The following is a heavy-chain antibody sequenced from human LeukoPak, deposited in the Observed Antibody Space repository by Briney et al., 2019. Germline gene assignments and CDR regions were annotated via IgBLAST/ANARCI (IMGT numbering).Heavy chain of an antibody. CDR1: GFTFSSYA. Sequence: GGSLRLSCAASGFTFSSYAMNWVRQAPGKGLEWISGISGSGGSIYYADSVKGRFTISRDNSKNTLYLQMNSLRAEDTAVYYCAKEWRGATVAHAFDIWGQGTMVTVSS. D-gene: IGHD1-26*01. CDR3: AKEWRGATVAHAFDI. J-gene: IGHJ3*02. V-gene: IGHV3-23*01. CDR2: ISGSGGSI.